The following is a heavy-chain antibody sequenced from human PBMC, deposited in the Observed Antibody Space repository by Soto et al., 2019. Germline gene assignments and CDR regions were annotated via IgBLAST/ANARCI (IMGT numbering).Heavy chain of an antibody. CDR1: GGSISGSSYY. CDR3: ASLSGATYGDYGGGINY. J-gene: IGHJ4*02. D-gene: IGHD4-17*01. Sequence: PSETLSLTCTVSGGSISGSSYYWGWIRQPPGKGLECIGSVHYSGSTDYNPSLKSRVTISVDTSKNQFSLKLTSVTAADTAVYFCASLSGATYGDYGGGINYWGQGTLVTVSS. V-gene: IGHV4-39*01. CDR2: VHYSGST.